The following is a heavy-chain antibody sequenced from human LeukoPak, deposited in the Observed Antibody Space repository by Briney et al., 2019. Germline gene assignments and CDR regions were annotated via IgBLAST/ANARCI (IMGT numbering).Heavy chain of an antibody. CDR2: IRYDGSNK. CDR3: VRDSAWALDY. CDR1: GFTFSSYG. J-gene: IGHJ4*02. Sequence: PGGSLRLSCAASGFTFSSYGMHWVRQAPGKGLEWVAFIRYDGSNKYYADSVKGRFTISRDNSKNTLYLQMNSPRVEDTAVYYCVRDSAWALDYWGQGTLVTVS. V-gene: IGHV3-30*02.